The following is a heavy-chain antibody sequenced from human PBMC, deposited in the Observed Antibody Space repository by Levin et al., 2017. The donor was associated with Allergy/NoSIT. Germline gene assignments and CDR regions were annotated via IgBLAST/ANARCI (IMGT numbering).Heavy chain of an antibody. CDR3: AKKQGGTSGFSFDV. CDR1: GFTISEYA. CDR2: ITGGGFNT. Sequence: GGSLRLSCAVSGFTISEYAMAWVRQAPGKGLEWVSVITGGGFNTYYGDSVKGRFTVSRDDSKDTLYLDLNSLRAEDTAVYYCAKKQGGTSGFSFDVWGQGTIVTVSS. D-gene: IGHD1-1*01. V-gene: IGHV3-23*01. J-gene: IGHJ3*01.